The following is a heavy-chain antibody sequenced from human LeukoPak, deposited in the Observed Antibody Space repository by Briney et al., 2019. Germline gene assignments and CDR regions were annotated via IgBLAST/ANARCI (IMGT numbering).Heavy chain of an antibody. V-gene: IGHV1-3*01. D-gene: IGHD2-2*01. CDR2: INAGNGNT. J-gene: IGHJ4*02. CDR1: GYTFTSYA. Sequence: ASVKVSCKASGYTFTSYAMHWVRQAPGQRLEWMGWINAGNGNTKYSQKFQGRVTITRDTSASTAYMELSSLRSEDTAVYYCARADKYQLPSYFDYWGQGTLVTVSS. CDR3: ARADKYQLPSYFDY.